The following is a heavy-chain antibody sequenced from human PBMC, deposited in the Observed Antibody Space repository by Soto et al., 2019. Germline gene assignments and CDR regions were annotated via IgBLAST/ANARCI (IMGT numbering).Heavy chain of an antibody. J-gene: IGHJ6*02. CDR1: GYSFTTHW. D-gene: IGHD3-9*01. Sequence: GESLKISCKGSGYSFTTHWIGWVRQMPGKGLEWMGIIYPDDSDTRYSPSFQGQVTISADKSISTAYLQWSSLKTSDSATYYCARDGDILTGYYLVYYYYGMDVWGQGTTVTVSS. CDR3: ARDGDILTGYYLVYYYYGMDV. V-gene: IGHV5-51*01. CDR2: IYPDDSDT.